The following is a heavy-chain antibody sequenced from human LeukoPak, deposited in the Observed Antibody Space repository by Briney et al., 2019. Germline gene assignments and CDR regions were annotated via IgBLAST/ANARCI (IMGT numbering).Heavy chain of an antibody. CDR2: IIPTFGTA. Sequence: SVKVSCKASGGTFSSYAISWVRQAPGQGLEWMGGIIPTFGTANYAQKFQGRVTITADKSTSTAYMELSSLRSEDTAVYYCAREDGITMVRGVPRFDPWGQGTLVTVSS. J-gene: IGHJ5*02. CDR3: AREDGITMVRGVPRFDP. CDR1: GGTFSSYA. V-gene: IGHV1-69*06. D-gene: IGHD3-10*01.